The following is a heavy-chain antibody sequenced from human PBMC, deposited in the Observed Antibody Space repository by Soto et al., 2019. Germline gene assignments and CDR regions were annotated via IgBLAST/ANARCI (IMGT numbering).Heavy chain of an antibody. CDR2: ISYDGSNK. Sequence: GSLRLSCAASGFTFSSYAMHWVRQAPGKGLEWVAVISYDGSNKYYADSVKGRFTISRDNSKNTLYLQMNSLRAEDTAVYYCARVGFGVVIRGHEDYWGQGTLVTVSS. J-gene: IGHJ4*02. V-gene: IGHV3-30-3*01. D-gene: IGHD3-3*01. CDR1: GFTFSSYA. CDR3: ARVGFGVVIRGHEDY.